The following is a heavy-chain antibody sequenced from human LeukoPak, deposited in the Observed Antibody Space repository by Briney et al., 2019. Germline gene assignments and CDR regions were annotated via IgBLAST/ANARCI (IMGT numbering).Heavy chain of an antibody. Sequence: PSETLSLTCTVSGGSISSGDHYWSWIRQPPGKGLEWIGYIYYSGSTYYNPSLKSRVTISVDTSKNQFSLKLSSVTAADTAVYHCASFYQTYFFDYWGQGTLVTVSS. J-gene: IGHJ4*02. CDR1: GGSISSGDHY. CDR2: IYYSGST. D-gene: IGHD3-16*02. CDR3: ASFYQTYFFDY. V-gene: IGHV4-30-4*01.